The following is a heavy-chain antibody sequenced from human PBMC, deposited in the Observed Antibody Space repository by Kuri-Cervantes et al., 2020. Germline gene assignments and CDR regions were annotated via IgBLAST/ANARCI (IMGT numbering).Heavy chain of an antibody. Sequence: GSLRLSCPVSGGSISSSSYYWGWIRQPPGKGLEWIGSIYYSGSTYYNPSLKSRVTISVDRSKNQFSLKLSSVTAADTAVYYCARVSVAATLDYWGHGTLVTVSS. CDR3: ARVSVAATLDY. D-gene: IGHD6-6*01. V-gene: IGHV4-39*07. CDR2: IYYSGST. CDR1: GGSISSSSYY. J-gene: IGHJ4*01.